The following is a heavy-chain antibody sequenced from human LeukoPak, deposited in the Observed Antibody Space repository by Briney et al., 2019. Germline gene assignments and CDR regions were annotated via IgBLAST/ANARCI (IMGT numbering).Heavy chain of an antibody. J-gene: IGHJ3*02. CDR1: GGSISSYY. V-gene: IGHV4-59*12. CDR2: IYYSGST. D-gene: IGHD3-3*01. CDR3: ARDMRGYDFWSGYYHDAFDI. Sequence: SETLSLTCTVSGGSISSYYWSWIRQPPGKGLEWIGYIYYSGSTNYNPSLKSRVTISVDTSKNQFSLKLSSVTAADTAVYYCARDMRGYDFWSGYYHDAFDIWGQGTMVTVSS.